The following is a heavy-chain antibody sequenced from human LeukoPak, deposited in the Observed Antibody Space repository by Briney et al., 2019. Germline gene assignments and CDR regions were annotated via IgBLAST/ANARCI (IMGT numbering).Heavy chain of an antibody. CDR3: ARVYGGNCLEKGC. D-gene: IGHD4-23*01. CDR1: GGTFISYA. CDR2: IIPIFGTA. V-gene: IGHV1-69*13. Sequence: GASVKVSCKASGGTFISYAISWVRQAPGQGLEWMGGIIPIFGTANYAQKFQGRVTITADESTSTAYMELSSLRSEDTAVYYCARVYGGNCLEKGCWGQGTLVTVSS. J-gene: IGHJ4*02.